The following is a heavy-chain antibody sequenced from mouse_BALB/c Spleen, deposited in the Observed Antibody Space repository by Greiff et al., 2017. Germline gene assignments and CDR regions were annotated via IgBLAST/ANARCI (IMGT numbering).Heavy chain of an antibody. J-gene: IGHJ3*01. CDR3: ARVFYDGYFSWFAY. CDR1: GFTFSSYA. Sequence: EVMLVESGGGLVKPGGSLKLSCAASGFTFSSYAMSWVRQTPEKRLEWVASISSGGSTYYPDSVKGRFTISRDNARNILYLQMSSLRSEDTAMYYCARVFYDGYFSWFAYWGQGTLVTVSA. CDR2: ISSGGST. V-gene: IGHV5-6-5*01. D-gene: IGHD2-3*01.